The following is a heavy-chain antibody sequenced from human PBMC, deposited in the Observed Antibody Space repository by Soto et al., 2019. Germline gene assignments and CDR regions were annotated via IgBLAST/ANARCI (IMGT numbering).Heavy chain of an antibody. J-gene: IGHJ4*02. Sequence: ASVKGSCKASGYTFTSYGISWVRQAPGQGLEWMGWISAYNGNTNHAQKLQGRVTMTTDTSTSTVYMELRSLRSDDTAVYYCARERTFLEWLLPSAGFDYWGQGTLVTVSS. D-gene: IGHD3-3*02. V-gene: IGHV1-18*01. CDR3: ARERTFLEWLLPSAGFDY. CDR2: ISAYNGNT. CDR1: GYTFTSYG.